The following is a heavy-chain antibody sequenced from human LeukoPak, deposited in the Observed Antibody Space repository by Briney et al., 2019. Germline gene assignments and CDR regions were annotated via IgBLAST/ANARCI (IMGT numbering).Heavy chain of an antibody. CDR2: IYYSGST. CDR1: GGSISSYS. V-gene: IGHV4-59*08. J-gene: IGHJ6*03. D-gene: IGHD3-10*01. CDR3: ARAGIGIRYYMDV. Sequence: SETLSLTCTVSGGSISSYSWTWIRQPPGKGLEWIGSIYYSGSTNYNPSLKSRVTISVDTSKNQFSLKLSSVTAADTAVYYCARAGIGIRYYMDVWGKGTTVTVSS.